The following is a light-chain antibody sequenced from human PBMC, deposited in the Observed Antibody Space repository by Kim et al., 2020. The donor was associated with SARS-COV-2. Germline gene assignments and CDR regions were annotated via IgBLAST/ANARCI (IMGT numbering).Light chain of an antibody. CDR3: QQYNNWPPYT. CDR1: QSVSSN. V-gene: IGKV3-15*01. CDR2: GAS. Sequence: VSPGESATLSCRASQSVSSNLAWYQQKPDQAPRLLIYGASTRATGIPARFSGSGSGTEFTLTISSLQSEDFAVYYCQQYNNWPPYTFGQGTKLEI. J-gene: IGKJ2*01.